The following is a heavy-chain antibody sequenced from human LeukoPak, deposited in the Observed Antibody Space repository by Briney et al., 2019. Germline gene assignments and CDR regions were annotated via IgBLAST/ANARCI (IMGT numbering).Heavy chain of an antibody. CDR1: GFTFSSYS. D-gene: IGHD2-21*02. J-gene: IGHJ4*02. CDR3: ARDRVHCGGDCYPRGVSDY. CDR2: ISSSSSYI. V-gene: IGHV3-21*01. Sequence: PGGSLRLSCAASGFTFSSYSMNWVRQAPGKGLEWVSSISSSSSYIYYADSVKGRFTISRDNAKNSLYLQMNSLRAEDTAVYYCARDRVHCGGDCYPRGVSDYWGQGTLVTVSS.